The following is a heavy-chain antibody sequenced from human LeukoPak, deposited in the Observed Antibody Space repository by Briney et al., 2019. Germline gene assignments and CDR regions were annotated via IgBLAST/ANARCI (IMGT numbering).Heavy chain of an antibody. Sequence: GGSLRLSCAASGFTFSSYAMSWVRQAPGKGLEWVSAISGSGGSTYYADSVKGRFTISRDNSKNTLYLQMNSLRAEDTAVYYCAKDPEIVVVPAAVRVHYFDYWGQGTLVTVSS. CDR1: GFTFSSYA. V-gene: IGHV3-23*01. CDR3: AKDPEIVVVPAAVRVHYFDY. D-gene: IGHD2-2*01. J-gene: IGHJ4*02. CDR2: ISGSGGST.